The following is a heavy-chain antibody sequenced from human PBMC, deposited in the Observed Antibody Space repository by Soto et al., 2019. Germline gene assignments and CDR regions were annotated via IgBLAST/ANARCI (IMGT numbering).Heavy chain of an antibody. CDR3: AKVLSTVTTYQYYFDY. CDR1: GFTFSSYA. D-gene: IGHD4-17*01. J-gene: IGHJ4*02. CDR2: ISGSGGST. Sequence: EVQLLESGGGLVQPGGSLRLSCAASGFTFSSYAMSWVRQAPGKGLEWVSAISGSGGSTYYADSVKGRFTISRDNSKNTLYLKMNSLRAEDTAVYYCAKVLSTVTTYQYYFDYWGQGTLVTVSS. V-gene: IGHV3-23*01.